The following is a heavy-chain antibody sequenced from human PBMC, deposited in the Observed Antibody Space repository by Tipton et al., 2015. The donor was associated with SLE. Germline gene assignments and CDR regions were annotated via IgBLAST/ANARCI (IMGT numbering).Heavy chain of an antibody. CDR2: IYYSGST. V-gene: IGHV4-30-4*01. Sequence: TLSLTCTVSGGSIRSGDYYWSWIRQPPGKGLEWIGYIYYSGSTYYNPSLKSRVTISVDTSKNQFSLKLSSVTAADTAVYYCARVGDTVHFHYWGQGTLVTVSS. CDR1: GGSIRSGDYY. D-gene: IGHD5-18*01. J-gene: IGHJ4*02. CDR3: ARVGDTVHFHY.